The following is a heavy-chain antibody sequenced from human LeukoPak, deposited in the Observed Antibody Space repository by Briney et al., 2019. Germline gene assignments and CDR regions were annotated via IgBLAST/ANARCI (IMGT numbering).Heavy chain of an antibody. D-gene: IGHD4-23*01. Sequence: SQTLSLTCTVSGGSISSGDYYWSCIRQHPGKGLEGIGYIYYSGSTYYNPSLRSPVTVSIDMYKYHFSLTLNSVTAADTAVYYCARFYGGNYGMLPRPTFDIWGQGTMVTVSS. CDR2: IYYSGST. CDR1: GGSISSGDYY. V-gene: IGHV4-31*01. CDR3: ARFYGGNYGMLPRPTFDI. J-gene: IGHJ3*02.